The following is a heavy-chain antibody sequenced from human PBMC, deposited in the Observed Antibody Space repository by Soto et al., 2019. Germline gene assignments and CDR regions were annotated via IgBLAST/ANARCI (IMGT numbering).Heavy chain of an antibody. CDR3: TTGLVKGRGAFDI. D-gene: IGHD2-21*01. Sequence: GGSLILSCAASGFTFSNAWMNWVRQAPGKGLEWVGRIKSKTDGGTTDYAAPVKGRFTISRDDSKNTLYLQMNSLKTEDTAVYYCTTGLVKGRGAFDIWGQGTMVTVSS. J-gene: IGHJ3*02. CDR2: IKSKTDGGTT. V-gene: IGHV3-15*07. CDR1: GFTFSNAW.